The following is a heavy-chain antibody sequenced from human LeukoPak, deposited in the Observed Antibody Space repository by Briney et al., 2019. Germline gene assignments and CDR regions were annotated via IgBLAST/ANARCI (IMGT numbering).Heavy chain of an antibody. V-gene: IGHV4-61*08. Sequence: SQTLSLTCSASGGSISRSDHYWSWIRQPPGKGLEWIGYIYYSGSTNYNPSLKSRVTISVDTSKNQFSLKLSSVTAADTAVYYCARVQTLYYYGMDVWGQGTTVTVSS. CDR3: ARVQTLYYYGMDV. J-gene: IGHJ6*02. CDR1: GGSISRSDHY. CDR2: IYYSGST.